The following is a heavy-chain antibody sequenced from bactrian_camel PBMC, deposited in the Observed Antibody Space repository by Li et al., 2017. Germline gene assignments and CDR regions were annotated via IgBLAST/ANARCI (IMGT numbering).Heavy chain of an antibody. Sequence: VQLVESGGGSVQSGGSLRLSCTGSGVSSRAYYIAWFRQYPGKAREGVAGIPVSGPATVAASVAGRFTISRDNAENTVYLQMNNLKPEDTAMYYCVAKGSVCDSDSWALESTYTRWGQGTQVTVS. CDR1: GVSSRAYY. CDR2: IPVSGPA. V-gene: IGHV3S53*01. CDR3: VAKGSVCDSDSWALESTYTR. D-gene: IGHD1*01. J-gene: IGHJ4*01.